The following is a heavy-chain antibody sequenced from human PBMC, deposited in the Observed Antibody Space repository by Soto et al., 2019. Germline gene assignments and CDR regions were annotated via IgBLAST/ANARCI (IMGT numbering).Heavy chain of an antibody. CDR1: GFTFSSYG. CDR3: AKERTLGGDLDGMDV. V-gene: IGHV3-30*18. J-gene: IGHJ6*02. CDR2: ISYDGSNK. Sequence: QVQLVESGGGVVQPGRSLRLSCAASGFTFSSYGMHWVRQAPGKGLEWVAVISYDGSNKYYADSVKGRFTISRDNSKNTLYLQMNSRRAEDTAVYYCAKERTLGGDLDGMDVWGQGTTVTVSS. D-gene: IGHD3-16*01.